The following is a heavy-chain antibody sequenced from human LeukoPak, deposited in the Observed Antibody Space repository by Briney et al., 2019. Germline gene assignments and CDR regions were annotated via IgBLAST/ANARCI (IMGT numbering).Heavy chain of an antibody. J-gene: IGHJ4*02. Sequence: PSETLSLTCTVSGDSISSYYWSWIRQPAGKGLEWIGRIYTSGSTNYNPSLKSRVTMSVDTSKTQFSLKLTSVAAADTAVYYCASGYYGSGSYYPFDYWGQGTLVTVSS. CDR1: GDSISSYY. D-gene: IGHD3-10*01. V-gene: IGHV4-4*07. CDR3: ASGYYGSGSYYPFDY. CDR2: IYTSGST.